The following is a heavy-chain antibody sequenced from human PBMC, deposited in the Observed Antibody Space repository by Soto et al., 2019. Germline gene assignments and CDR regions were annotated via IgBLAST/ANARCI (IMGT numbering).Heavy chain of an antibody. Sequence: QITLKESGPTLVKPTQTLTLTCTFSGFSLSTSGVGVGWIRQPPGKALEWLALTYWDDDKRYSPSLKSRLTITKDTYQNKVVLTMTNMDPVDTATYYCAHRQRTVYFDYWGQGTLVTVSS. CDR2: TYWDDDK. CDR3: AHRQRTVYFDY. CDR1: GFSLSTSGVG. V-gene: IGHV2-5*02. J-gene: IGHJ4*02. D-gene: IGHD4-17*01.